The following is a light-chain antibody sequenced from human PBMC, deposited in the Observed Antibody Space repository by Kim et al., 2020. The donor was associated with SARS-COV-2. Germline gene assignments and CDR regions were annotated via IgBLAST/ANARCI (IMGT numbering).Light chain of an antibody. CDR1: SSDVGSYNY. Sequence: HSITISCTGTSSDVGSYNYVSWYQQHPGKAPKLMIYAVSNRPSGVSNRFSGSKSGNTASLTISGLQAEDEADYYCSSYTRSSTNYVFGTGTQLTVL. CDR3: SSYTRSSTNYV. J-gene: IGLJ1*01. CDR2: AVS. V-gene: IGLV2-14*03.